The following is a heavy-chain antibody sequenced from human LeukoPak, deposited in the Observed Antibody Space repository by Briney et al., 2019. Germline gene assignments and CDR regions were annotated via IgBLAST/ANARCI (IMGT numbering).Heavy chain of an antibody. D-gene: IGHD3-10*01. V-gene: IGHV3-7*01. CDR3: VKVAKYYYGSETYYFFEH. CDR1: GFTFSRYW. Sequence: GGSLRLSCAASGFTFSRYWMTWVRQAPGKGLEWVANIKQDGREKYYVDSVKGRFTTSRDNAKNSLDLQMNSLRVEDTGIYYCVKVAKYYYGSETYYFFEHWGQGTPVTASS. J-gene: IGHJ4*02. CDR2: IKQDGREK.